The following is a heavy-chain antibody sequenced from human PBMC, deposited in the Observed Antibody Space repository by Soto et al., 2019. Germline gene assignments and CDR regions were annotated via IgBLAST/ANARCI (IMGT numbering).Heavy chain of an antibody. CDR1: GFTVSSNY. CDR2: IYSGGST. Sequence: PGGSLRLSCAASGFTVSSNYMSWVRQAPGKGLEWVSVIYSGGSTYYADSVKGRFTISRDNSKNSLYLQMNSLRAEDTAVYYCESVGDYCNSSGYYCRAGGFDIWGQGTMVSVSS. D-gene: IGHD3-22*01. CDR3: ESVGDYCNSSGYYCRAGGFDI. J-gene: IGHJ3*02. V-gene: IGHV3-53*01.